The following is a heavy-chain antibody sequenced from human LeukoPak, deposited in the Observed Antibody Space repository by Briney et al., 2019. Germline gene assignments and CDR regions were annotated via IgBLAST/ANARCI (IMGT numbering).Heavy chain of an antibody. Sequence: GGSLRLSCAASGFTFSSYAMHWVRQAPGKGLEWVAVTSNDGINKYYSDSVKGRLTMSRDNSKNTLYLQMDSLRAEDTAVYYCARDKVSTKGYSSGWSFDYWGQGTLVTVSS. V-gene: IGHV3-30*04. D-gene: IGHD6-19*01. CDR3: ARDKVSTKGYSSGWSFDY. CDR1: GFTFSSYA. J-gene: IGHJ4*02. CDR2: TSNDGINK.